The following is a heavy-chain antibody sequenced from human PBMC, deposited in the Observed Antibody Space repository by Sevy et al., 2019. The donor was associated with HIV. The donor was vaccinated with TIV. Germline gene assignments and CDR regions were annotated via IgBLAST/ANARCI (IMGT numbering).Heavy chain of an antibody. CDR1: GFTFSSYA. CDR3: AKGTAVLRFLEWQGPYYYYGMDV. CDR2: ISYDGSNK. D-gene: IGHD3-3*01. Sequence: GGSLRLSCAASGFTFSSYAMHWVRQAPGKGLEWVAVISYDGSNKYYADSVKGRFTISRDNSKNTLYLQMNSLRAEDTAVYYCAKGTAVLRFLEWQGPYYYYGMDVWGQGTTVTV. V-gene: IGHV3-30-3*01. J-gene: IGHJ6*02.